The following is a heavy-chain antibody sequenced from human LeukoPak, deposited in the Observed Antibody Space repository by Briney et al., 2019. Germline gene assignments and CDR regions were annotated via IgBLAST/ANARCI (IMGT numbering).Heavy chain of an antibody. CDR2: IYTSGTT. J-gene: IGHJ4*02. Sequence: PSETLSLTCSVSGGSISSFYCNWMRQPAGKGLEWIGRIYTSGTTTYNPSLKSRVTMSVDTSKNQFSLKLSSVTAADTAVYYCAREVEMATIDYWGQGTLVTVSS. CDR3: AREVEMATIDY. CDR1: GGSISSFY. V-gene: IGHV4-4*07. D-gene: IGHD5-24*01.